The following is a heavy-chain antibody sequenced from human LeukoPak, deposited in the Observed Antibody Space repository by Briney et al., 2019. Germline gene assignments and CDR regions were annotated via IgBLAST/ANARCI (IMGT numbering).Heavy chain of an antibody. D-gene: IGHD1-26*01. Sequence: ASVKVSCKASGYTFTGYYMHWVRQAPGQGLEWMGWINPNSGGTNYAQKFQGRVTMTRDTSISTAYMELSRLRSDDTAVYYCARDSGSYFLSYYYYYMDVWGKGITVTISS. CDR1: GYTFTGYY. J-gene: IGHJ6*03. CDR3: ARDSGSYFLSYYYYYMDV. CDR2: INPNSGGT. V-gene: IGHV1-2*02.